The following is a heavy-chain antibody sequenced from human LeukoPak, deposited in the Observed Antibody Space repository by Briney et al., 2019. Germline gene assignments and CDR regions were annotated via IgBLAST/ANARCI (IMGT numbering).Heavy chain of an antibody. D-gene: IGHD2-8*01. V-gene: IGHV1-2*06. CDR3: ARDSCTNGVCYPYYYMDV. CDR2: INPNSGGT. Sequence: GASVKVSCKASGYTFTGYYMHWVRQAPGQGLEWMGRINPNSGGTNYAQKFQGRVTMTRDTSISTAYMELSRLRSEDTAVYYCARDSCTNGVCYPYYYMDVWGKGTTVTVSS. J-gene: IGHJ6*03. CDR1: GYTFTGYY.